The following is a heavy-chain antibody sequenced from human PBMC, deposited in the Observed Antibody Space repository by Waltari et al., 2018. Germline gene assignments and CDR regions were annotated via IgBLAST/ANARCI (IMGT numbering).Heavy chain of an antibody. J-gene: IGHJ4*02. Sequence: EVQLVESGGGLVQTGGSLRLSCAASGFTFSSYEMNWVRQAPGKGRWWVSYISSGGSNIFYAESVKGRFTITRDNAKNSLYLQMNSLRVEDTAVYYCTRERSVTGKGNLDYWGQGTLVTVSS. D-gene: IGHD3-10*01. CDR2: ISSGGSNI. V-gene: IGHV3-48*03. CDR3: TRERSVTGKGNLDY. CDR1: GFTFSSYE.